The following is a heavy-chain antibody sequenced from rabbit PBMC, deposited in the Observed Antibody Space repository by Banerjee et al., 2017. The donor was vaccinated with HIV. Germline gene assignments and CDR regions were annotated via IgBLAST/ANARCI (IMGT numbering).Heavy chain of an antibody. Sequence: QEQLEESGGDLVKPEGSLTLTCTASGFSFSNSYWIFWVRQAPGKGLEWIACINTSSGNTVYASWAKGRFTISKTSSTTVTLQMTSLTAADTATYFCARDRGTDSNYYYTFNLWGPGTLVTVS. CDR1: GFSFSNSYW. CDR3: ARDRGTDSNYYYTFNL. V-gene: IGHV1S45*01. CDR2: INTSSGNT. J-gene: IGHJ4*01. D-gene: IGHD8-1*01.